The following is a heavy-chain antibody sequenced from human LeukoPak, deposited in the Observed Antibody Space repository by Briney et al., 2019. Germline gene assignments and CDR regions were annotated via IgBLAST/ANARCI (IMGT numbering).Heavy chain of an antibody. CDR3: ARRQATAPGYYYGMDV. Sequence: PGGSLRLSCAASGFTFSSYWMHWVRQAPGKGLVWVSRINSDGSSTSYAASVKGRFTISRDNAKNTLYLQMNSLRAEDTAVYYCARRQATAPGYYYGMDVWGQGTTVTVSS. V-gene: IGHV3-74*01. CDR2: INSDGSST. J-gene: IGHJ6*02. CDR1: GFTFSSYW.